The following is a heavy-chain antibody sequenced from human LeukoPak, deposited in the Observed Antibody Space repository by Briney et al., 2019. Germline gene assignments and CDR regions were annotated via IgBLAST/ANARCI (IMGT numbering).Heavy chain of an antibody. CDR1: GFTFSSYD. J-gene: IGHJ4*02. CDR3: VALGDRIY. CDR2: VSAAGDT. Sequence: GGSLRLSCAASGFTFSSYDMHWVRQATGKGLEWVSAVSAAGDTYYLDSVKGRFTISRENAKNSLYLQMNSLRAGDTAVYYCVALGDRIYWGQGTLVTVSS. V-gene: IGHV3-13*01. D-gene: IGHD2-21*02.